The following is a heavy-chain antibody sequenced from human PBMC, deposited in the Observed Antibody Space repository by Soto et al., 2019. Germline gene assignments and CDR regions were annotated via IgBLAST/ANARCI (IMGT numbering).Heavy chain of an antibody. Sequence: SETLSLTCAVSGGSISSGGYSWSWIRQPPGKGLEWIGYIYHSGSTYYNPSLKSRVTISVDRSKNQFSLNLSSVTAADTAVYYCARGMTTVTTYDYRGQGTLVTVS. CDR3: ARGMTTVTTYDY. J-gene: IGHJ4*02. D-gene: IGHD4-4*01. CDR1: GGSISSGGYS. V-gene: IGHV4-30-2*01. CDR2: IYHSGST.